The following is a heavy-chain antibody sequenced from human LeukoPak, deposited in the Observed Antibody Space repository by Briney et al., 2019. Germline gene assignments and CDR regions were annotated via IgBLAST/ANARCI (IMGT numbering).Heavy chain of an antibody. Sequence: SETLSLTCTVSGVSISSYYWSWIRQPPGKGLEWIGYIYYSGSTNYNPSLKSRVTISVDTSKNQFSLKLSSVTAADTAVYYCARSGYSSGWYGYWGQGTLVTVSS. CDR2: IYYSGST. CDR3: ARSGYSSGWYGY. D-gene: IGHD6-19*01. CDR1: GVSISSYY. J-gene: IGHJ4*02. V-gene: IGHV4-59*12.